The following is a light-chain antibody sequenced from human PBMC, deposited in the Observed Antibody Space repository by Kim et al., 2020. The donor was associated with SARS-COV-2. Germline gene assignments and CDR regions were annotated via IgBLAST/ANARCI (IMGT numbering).Light chain of an antibody. V-gene: IGLV3-1*01. J-gene: IGLJ3*02. CDR3: QAWDSSSHWV. Sequence: SYELTQPPSVSVSPEQTASITCSGDKLGDKYACWYQQKPGQSPVLVIYQDSKRPSGIPERFSGSNSGNTATLTISGTQAMDEADYYCQAWDSSSHWVFGG. CDR2: QDS. CDR1: KLGDKY.